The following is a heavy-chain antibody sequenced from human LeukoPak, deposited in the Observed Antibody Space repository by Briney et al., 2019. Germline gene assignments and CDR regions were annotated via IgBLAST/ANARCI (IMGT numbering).Heavy chain of an antibody. V-gene: IGHV1-8*01. CDR2: MNPNSGDT. D-gene: IGHD3-10*01. J-gene: IGHJ5*02. CDR3: ARSGFGSGISFDL. CDR1: GYTFTSYD. Sequence: ASVKASCKASGYTFTSYDINWVRQAPGQGIEWMGWMNPNSGDTGYPQKFQGRVTMTRDTSITTAYMELSSLRSEDTAVYYCARSGFGSGISFDLWGQGTLVTVSS.